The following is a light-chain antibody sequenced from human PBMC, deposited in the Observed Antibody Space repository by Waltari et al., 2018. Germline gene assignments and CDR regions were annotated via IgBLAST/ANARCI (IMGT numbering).Light chain of an antibody. CDR2: GAS. CDR3: QHYVRLPAT. CDR1: QRVSRT. Sequence: EIVLTQSPGTLSLSPGERATLSCRASQRVSRTLAWYQQTPGQSPRLLIYGASTRATGIPERFSGGGAGTDFSRTINRLEPEDFAVYYCQHYVRLPATFGQGTKVEIK. V-gene: IGKV3-20*01. J-gene: IGKJ1*01.